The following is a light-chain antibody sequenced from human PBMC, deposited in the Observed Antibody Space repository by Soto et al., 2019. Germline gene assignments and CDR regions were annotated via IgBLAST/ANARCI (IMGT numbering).Light chain of an antibody. Sequence: HSVVTQPPSASGTPGQRVTISCSGSRSNIGSNTVNWYQQLPGTGPKLLIYTNNQRPSGVPDRFSGSKSDTSASLAISGLQSEDEAHYYCSSWDDSLNGVVFGGGTKLTVL. V-gene: IGLV1-44*01. J-gene: IGLJ2*01. CDR1: RSNIGSNT. CDR3: SSWDDSLNGVV. CDR2: TNN.